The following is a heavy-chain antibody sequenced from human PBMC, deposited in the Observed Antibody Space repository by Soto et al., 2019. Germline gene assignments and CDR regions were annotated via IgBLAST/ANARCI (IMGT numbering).Heavy chain of an antibody. Sequence: TSETLSLTCSASGGSITSSSHFWGWVRQPPGKGLEWIGTIYFTGNTYYTPSLKSRLTMSIDTSKNEFSLRLNSVTAADTAVYYCARMATFGSLNWFDPWGQGTLVTVSS. D-gene: IGHD3-16*01. V-gene: IGHV4-39*01. CDR1: GGSITSSSHF. J-gene: IGHJ5*02. CDR2: IYFTGNT. CDR3: ARMATFGSLNWFDP.